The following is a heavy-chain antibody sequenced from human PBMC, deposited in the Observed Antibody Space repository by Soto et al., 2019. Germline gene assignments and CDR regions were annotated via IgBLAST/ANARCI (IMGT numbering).Heavy chain of an antibody. CDR2: ISAYNGNT. J-gene: IGHJ5*02. D-gene: IGHD5-18*01. Sequence: ASVKVSGKDSGYTFTSYGISWVRQAPGQGLEWMGWISAYNGNTNYAQKFQGRVTMTRNISIATAYMELSSLRSEDTAIYYCARMASFGSLNWFDPWGQGTLVTVSS. CDR3: ARMASFGSLNWFDP. CDR1: GYTFTSYG. V-gene: IGHV1-18*01.